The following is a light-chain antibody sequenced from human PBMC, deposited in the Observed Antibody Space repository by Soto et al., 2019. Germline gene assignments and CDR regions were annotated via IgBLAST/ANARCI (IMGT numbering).Light chain of an antibody. V-gene: IGKV3-20*01. CDR1: QSISSTS. CDR2: GAS. J-gene: IGKJ4*01. CDR3: QQFSSYPLT. Sequence: EIVLTQSPGTVSLSLGERATLSCRASQSISSTSLAWYQQKPGQAPRLLIYGASTRATGIPDRFSGSGSGTDFTLTISRLEPEDFAVYYCQQFSSYPLTFGGGTKVDIK.